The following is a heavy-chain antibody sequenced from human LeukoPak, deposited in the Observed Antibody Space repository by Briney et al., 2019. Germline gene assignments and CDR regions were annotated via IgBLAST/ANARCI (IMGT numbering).Heavy chain of an antibody. D-gene: IGHD3-9*01. CDR3: ARGDDILTGYGLGY. CDR2: IYYSGST. CDR1: GGSISSYY. Sequence: PSETLSLTCTVSGGSISSYYWSRIRQPPGKGLEWIGYIYYSGSTNYNPSLKSRVTISVDTSKNQFSLKLSSVTAADTAVYYCARGDDILTGYGLGYWGQGTLVTVSS. J-gene: IGHJ4*02. V-gene: IGHV4-59*01.